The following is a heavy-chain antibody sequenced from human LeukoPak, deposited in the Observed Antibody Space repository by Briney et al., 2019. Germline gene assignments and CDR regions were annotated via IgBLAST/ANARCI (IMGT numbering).Heavy chain of an antibody. CDR3: AIRTSRGVSGSSYFDS. J-gene: IGHJ4*02. V-gene: IGHV1-8*01. CDR1: GYAFSSYD. D-gene: IGHD3-10*01. CDR2: MNPNSGNT. Sequence: ASVKVSCKASGYAFSSYDINWVRQAAGQGPEWMGWMNPNSGNTAYAQNFQGRVIMTRNTSISTAYMELSSLRFEDTAVFYCAIRTSRGVSGSSYFDSWGQGTLVTVSS.